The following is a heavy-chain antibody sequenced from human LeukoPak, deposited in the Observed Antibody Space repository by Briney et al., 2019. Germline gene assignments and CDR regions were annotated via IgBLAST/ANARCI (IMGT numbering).Heavy chain of an antibody. J-gene: IGHJ4*02. CDR2: IYYSGST. CDR3: ARGVGATQPFDY. V-gene: IGHV4-31*03. CDR1: GGSISSGGYY. Sequence: SQTLSLTCTVSGGSISSGGYYWSWIRQHPGKGLEWIGYIYYSGSTYYNPSLKSRVTISVDTSKNQFSLKLSSVTAADTAVYYCARGVGATQPFDYWGQGTLVTVSS. D-gene: IGHD1-26*01.